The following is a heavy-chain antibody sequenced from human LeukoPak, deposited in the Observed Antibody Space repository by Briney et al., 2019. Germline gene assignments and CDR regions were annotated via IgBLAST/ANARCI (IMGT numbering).Heavy chain of an antibody. CDR1: GFTFDDYG. D-gene: IGHD3-10*01. Sequence: SGGSLRLSCAASGFTFDDYGMSWVRQAPGEGLEWVSGINWNGGSTGYADSVKGRFTISRDNAKNSLYLQMNSLRAEDTALYYCARVNYGSGRGNWFDPWGQGTLVTVSS. J-gene: IGHJ5*02. CDR2: INWNGGST. V-gene: IGHV3-20*04. CDR3: ARVNYGSGRGNWFDP.